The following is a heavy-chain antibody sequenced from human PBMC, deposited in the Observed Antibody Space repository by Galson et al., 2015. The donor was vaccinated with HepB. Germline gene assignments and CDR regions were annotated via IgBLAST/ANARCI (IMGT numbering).Heavy chain of an antibody. CDR2: IYYSGST. V-gene: IGHV4-59*12. CDR3: ARLRPRYYDFWSGPRFDP. D-gene: IGHD3-3*01. Sequence: ETLSLTCTVSGGSISSYYWSWIRQPPGKGLEWIGYIYYSGSTNYNPSLKSRVTISVDTSKNQFSLKLSSVTAADTAVYYCARLRPRYYDFWSGPRFDPWGQGTLVTVSS. J-gene: IGHJ5*02. CDR1: GGSISSYY.